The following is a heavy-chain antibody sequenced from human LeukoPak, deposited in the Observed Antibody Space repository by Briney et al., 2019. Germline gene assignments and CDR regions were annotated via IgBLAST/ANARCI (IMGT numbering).Heavy chain of an antibody. CDR3: ARVGDCSSTSCHLDY. D-gene: IGHD2-2*03. J-gene: IGHJ4*02. Sequence: PSETRSLTCTVSGGSISSGGYYWSWIRQHPGKGLEWIGYIYYSGSTYYNPSLKSRVTISVDTSKNQFSLKLSSVTAADTAVYYCARVGDCSSTSCHLDYWGQGTLVTVSS. CDR1: GGSISSGGYY. CDR2: IYYSGST. V-gene: IGHV4-31*03.